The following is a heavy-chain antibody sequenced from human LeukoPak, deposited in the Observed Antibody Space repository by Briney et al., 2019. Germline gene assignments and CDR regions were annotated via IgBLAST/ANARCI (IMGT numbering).Heavy chain of an antibody. Sequence: PSETLSLTCTVSGGSITNYYWSWIRQPPGKGLEWIGYIYSSGSPNYNPSLKSRVTISVDTSKNHFSLRLSSVTAADTAVYYCASRVSYSGGFQYWGQGTLVTVSS. CDR2: IYSSGSP. V-gene: IGHV4-59*01. J-gene: IGHJ4*02. CDR3: ASRVSYSGGFQY. CDR1: GGSITNYY. D-gene: IGHD1-26*01.